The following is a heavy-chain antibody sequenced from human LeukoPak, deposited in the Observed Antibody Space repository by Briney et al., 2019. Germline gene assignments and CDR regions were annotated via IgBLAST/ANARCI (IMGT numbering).Heavy chain of an antibody. CDR1: GFTFSSYA. D-gene: IGHD3-9*01. CDR3: AKGGVRYDILTGYYRADAFDI. CDR2: ISGGGGST. Sequence: GGSLRLSCAASGFTFSSYAMSWVRQAPGKGLEWVSAISGGGGSTYYADSVKGRFTISRDNSKNTLYLQMNSLRAEDTAVYYCAKGGVRYDILTGYYRADAFDIWGQGTMVTVSS. J-gene: IGHJ3*02. V-gene: IGHV3-23*01.